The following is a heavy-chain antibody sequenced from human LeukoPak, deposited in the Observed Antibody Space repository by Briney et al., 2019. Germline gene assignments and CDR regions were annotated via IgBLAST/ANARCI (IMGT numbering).Heavy chain of an antibody. CDR3: AKAVSGLAGHFDY. Sequence: GGSLRLSCTASGFTFSSYAMSWVRQAPGKGLEWVSAISGSGGSPYYAASVKGRFTISRDNSKNTLYLQMNSLTAEDTAVYYCAKAVSGLAGHFDYCGQATLVTVSS. CDR1: GFTFSSYA. J-gene: IGHJ4*02. V-gene: IGHV3-23*01. CDR2: ISGSGGSP. D-gene: IGHD6-19*01.